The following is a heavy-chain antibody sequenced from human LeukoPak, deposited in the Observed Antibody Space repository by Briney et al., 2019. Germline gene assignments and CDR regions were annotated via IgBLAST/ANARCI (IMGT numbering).Heavy chain of an antibody. CDR3: ARDPGGAYYYDSSGYYFDY. V-gene: IGHV1-18*01. CDR2: ISAYNGNT. Sequence: ASVKVSCKASGYTFTSYGISWVRQAPGQGLEWMGWISAYNGNTNYAQKLQGRVTMTTDTSTSTAYMELRSLRSDDTAVYYCARDPGGAYYYDSSGYYFDYWGQGTLVTVSS. D-gene: IGHD3-22*01. J-gene: IGHJ4*02. CDR1: GYTFTSYG.